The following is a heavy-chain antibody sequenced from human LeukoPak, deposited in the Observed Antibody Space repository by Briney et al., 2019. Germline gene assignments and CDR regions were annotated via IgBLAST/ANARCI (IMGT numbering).Heavy chain of an antibody. D-gene: IGHD5-12*01. CDR3: AKGGGYEAQYYYYYMDV. Sequence: GSLRLSCAASGFTFDDYGMSWVRQAPGKGLEWVSGINWNGGSTGYADSVKGRFTISRGNAKNSLYLQMNSLRAEDTAVFYCAKGGGYEAQYYYYYMDVWGKGTTVTISS. CDR2: INWNGGST. J-gene: IGHJ6*03. V-gene: IGHV3-20*04. CDR1: GFTFDDYG.